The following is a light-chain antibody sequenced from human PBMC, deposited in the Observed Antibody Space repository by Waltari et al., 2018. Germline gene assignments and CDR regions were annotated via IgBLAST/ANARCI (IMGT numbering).Light chain of an antibody. CDR1: QSVLYSSNNRNY. J-gene: IGKJ1*01. V-gene: IGKV4-1*01. CDR2: WAS. Sequence: DIVMTQSPDSLAVSLGARAHINCRSSQSVLYSSNNRNYLAWYQEKPGQPPKLLIYWASTRDSGVPDRFSGSGSGTDFTLTISSLQAEDVAVYYCQQYYSTPRTFGQGTKVEIK. CDR3: QQYYSTPRT.